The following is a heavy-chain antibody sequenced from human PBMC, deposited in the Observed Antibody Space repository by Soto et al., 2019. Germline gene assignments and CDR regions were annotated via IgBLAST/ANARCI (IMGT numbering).Heavy chain of an antibody. Sequence: ETLSLTCTVSDDFISSYYWNWIRQPAGKGLEWIGRVSTNGATNYNPSLESRVTMSVDTSKNQFSLKLTSVTAADTAVYFCARADYEILTGSYAMDVWGQGTTVTVSS. V-gene: IGHV4-4*07. CDR3: ARADYEILTGSYAMDV. J-gene: IGHJ6*02. CDR1: DDFISSYY. D-gene: IGHD3-9*01. CDR2: VSTNGAT.